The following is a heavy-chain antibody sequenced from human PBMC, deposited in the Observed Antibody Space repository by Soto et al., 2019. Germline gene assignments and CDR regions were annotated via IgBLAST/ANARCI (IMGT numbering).Heavy chain of an antibody. J-gene: IGHJ6*02. D-gene: IGHD1-26*01. CDR3: ARHALGSGSFGRYYYYGMDV. CDR1: GGSISSSSSY. V-gene: IGHV4-39*01. Sequence: AETLSLTCTVSGGSISSSSSYWGWIRQPPGKGLEWIGSIYYSGSTYYNPSLKSRVTISVDTSKNQFSLKLRSVTAADTAVYYCARHALGSGSFGRYYYYGMDVWGQGTTVTVSS. CDR2: IYYSGST.